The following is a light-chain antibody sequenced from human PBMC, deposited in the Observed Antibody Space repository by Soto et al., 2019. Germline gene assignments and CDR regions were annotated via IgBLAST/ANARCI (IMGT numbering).Light chain of an antibody. J-gene: IGKJ1*01. CDR2: DAS. V-gene: IGKV3-15*01. CDR1: QTMSSSY. Sequence: EIVLTQSPGTLSLSPGERATLSCRASQTMSSSYLAWYQQKPGQAPRLLIYDASTRATGIPARFSGSGSGTEFTLTISSLQSEDFAVYYCHQYNNWPPWTFGQGTKVDI. CDR3: HQYNNWPPWT.